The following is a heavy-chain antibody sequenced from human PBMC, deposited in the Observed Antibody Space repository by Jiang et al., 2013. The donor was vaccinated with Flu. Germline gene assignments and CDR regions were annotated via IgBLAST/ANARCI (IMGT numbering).Heavy chain of an antibody. J-gene: IGHJ3*02. CDR1: GGSVNSGSYY. CDR2: VYYSGNT. CDR3: ARDLRLFHAFQI. Sequence: SGPGLVKPSETLSLTCTVSGGSVNSGSYYWSWVRQPPGKGLEWIGYVYYSGNTNYNPSLKSRATISLDTSKNQFSLQLTSVTAVDTAVYYCARDLRLFHAFQIWGQGTMVTVSS. V-gene: IGHV4-61*01. D-gene: IGHD3-22*01.